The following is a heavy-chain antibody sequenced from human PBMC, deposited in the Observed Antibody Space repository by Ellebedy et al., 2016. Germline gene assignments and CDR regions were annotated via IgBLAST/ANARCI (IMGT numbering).Heavy chain of an antibody. CDR3: ARGPHYDSSGYYQKPPHFDY. J-gene: IGHJ4*02. D-gene: IGHD3-22*01. CDR1: GFTFSNYA. Sequence: GGSLRLSCAASGFTFSNYAMSWVRQDPGKGLEWVSSISATSGSIFYADSVRGRFTISRDNSKNTLYLQMNSLRTEDTAVYYCARGPHYDSSGYYQKPPHFDYWGQGTLVTVSS. CDR2: ISATSGSI. V-gene: IGHV3-23*01.